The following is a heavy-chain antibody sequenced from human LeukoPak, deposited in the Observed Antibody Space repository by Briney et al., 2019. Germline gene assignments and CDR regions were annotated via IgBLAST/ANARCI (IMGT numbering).Heavy chain of an antibody. D-gene: IGHD1-26*01. CDR1: GYTFTGYY. Sequence: ASVKVSCMASGYTFTGYYMHWVRQAPGQGLEWMGLINPNSGGTNYAQKFQGRVTMSRDTSISTAYMELSRLRTDGTAVYYCARAWDPKGPYYYYYGMDVWGQGTTVTVSS. CDR3: ARAWDPKGPYYYYYGMDV. CDR2: INPNSGGT. V-gene: IGHV1-2*02. J-gene: IGHJ6*02.